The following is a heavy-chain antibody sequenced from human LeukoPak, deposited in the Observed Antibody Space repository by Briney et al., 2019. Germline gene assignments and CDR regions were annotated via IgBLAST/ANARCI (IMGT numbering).Heavy chain of an antibody. CDR2: INPNSGGT. V-gene: IGHV1-2*02. CDR3: ARVGVYSGSYSGAFDI. J-gene: IGHJ3*02. CDR1: GYTFTCYY. D-gene: IGHD1-26*01. Sequence: GASVTVSCKASGYTFTCYYMYWVRQAPGQGLEWMGWINPNSGGTNYAQKFQGRVTMTRDTSISTAYMELSRLRSDDTAVYYCARVGVYSGSYSGAFDIWGQGTMVTVSS.